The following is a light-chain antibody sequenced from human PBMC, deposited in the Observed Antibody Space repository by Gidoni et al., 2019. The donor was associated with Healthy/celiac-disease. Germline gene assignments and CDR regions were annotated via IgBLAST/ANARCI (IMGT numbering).Light chain of an antibody. CDR3: NSRDSSGNHLVV. CDR2: GKN. J-gene: IGLJ2*01. V-gene: IGLV3-19*01. Sequence: SSELTQDPAVPVALGQTVRITCQGDSLRSYYASWYQQKPGQAPVLVIYGKNNRPSGIPDRFSGSSSGNTASLTSTGAQAEDEADYYCNSRDSSGNHLVVFGGGTKLTXL. CDR1: SLRSYY.